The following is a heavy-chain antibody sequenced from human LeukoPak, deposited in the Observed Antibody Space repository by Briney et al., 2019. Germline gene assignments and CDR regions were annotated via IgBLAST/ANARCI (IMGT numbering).Heavy chain of an antibody. Sequence: ASVKVSCKVSGYTLTELSMHWVRQAPGKGLEWMGGFDPEDGETIYAQKFQGRVTMTEDTSTDTAYMELSSLRSEDTAVYYCATGGLSAGATAIDYWGQGTLVTVSS. D-gene: IGHD1-26*01. CDR2: FDPEDGET. J-gene: IGHJ4*02. V-gene: IGHV1-24*01. CDR3: ATGGLSAGATAIDY. CDR1: GYTLTELS.